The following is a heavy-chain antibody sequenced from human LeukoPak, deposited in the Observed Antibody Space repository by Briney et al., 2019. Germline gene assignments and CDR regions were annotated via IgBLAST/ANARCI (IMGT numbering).Heavy chain of an antibody. Sequence: GGSLRLSCAASGFTFSSYAMHWVRQAPGKGLEWVAVISYDGSNKYYADSVKGRFTISRDNSKNTLYLQTNSLRAEDTAVYYCARGGYSGHTPLGYWGQGTLVTVSS. J-gene: IGHJ4*02. D-gene: IGHD5-12*01. CDR2: ISYDGSNK. CDR3: ARGGYSGHTPLGY. V-gene: IGHV3-30*01. CDR1: GFTFSSYA.